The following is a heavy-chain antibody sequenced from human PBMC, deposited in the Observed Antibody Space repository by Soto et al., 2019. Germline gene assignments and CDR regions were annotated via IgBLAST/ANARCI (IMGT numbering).Heavy chain of an antibody. D-gene: IGHD3-22*01. CDR3: ASESTHYYDSRGTFDY. J-gene: IGHJ4*02. Sequence: QVQLVESGGGVVQPGRSLRLSCAASGFTFSSYAMHWVRQAPGKGLEWVAVISYDGSNKYYADSVKGRFTISRDNSKNTLYLQMNSLRAEDTAVYYCASESTHYYDSRGTFDYWGQGTLVTVSS. V-gene: IGHV3-30-3*01. CDR1: GFTFSSYA. CDR2: ISYDGSNK.